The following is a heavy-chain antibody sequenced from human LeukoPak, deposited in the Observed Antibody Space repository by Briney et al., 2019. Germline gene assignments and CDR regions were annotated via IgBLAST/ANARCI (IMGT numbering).Heavy chain of an antibody. CDR1: GYSFTSYW. J-gene: IGHJ4*02. Sequence: GESLKISCKGSGYSFTSYWIGWVRQMPGKGLEWMGIIYPGDPDTRYSPSFQGQVTISADKSISTAYLQWSSLKASDTAMYYCARPSYYDSSGYYKGNLDYWGQGTLVTVSS. CDR3: ARPSYYDSSGYYKGNLDY. D-gene: IGHD3-22*01. CDR2: IYPGDPDT. V-gene: IGHV5-51*01.